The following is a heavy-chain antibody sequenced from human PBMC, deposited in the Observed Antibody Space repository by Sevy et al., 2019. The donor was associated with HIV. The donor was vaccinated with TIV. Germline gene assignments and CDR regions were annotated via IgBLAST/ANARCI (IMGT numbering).Heavy chain of an antibody. D-gene: IGHD3-22*01. CDR2: IKPNSGGT. CDR1: RYTFSDHL. CDR3: ARAYYYDSSAYYFDH. J-gene: IGHJ4*02. Sequence: ASVKVSCQASRYTFSDHLIHWVRQAPGQGLAWMGWIKPNSGGTNYAQKFQGRVTMTRDTSISTAYMELSGLRYDDTAVYHCARAYYYDSSAYYFDHWGQGTLVTVSS. V-gene: IGHV1-2*02.